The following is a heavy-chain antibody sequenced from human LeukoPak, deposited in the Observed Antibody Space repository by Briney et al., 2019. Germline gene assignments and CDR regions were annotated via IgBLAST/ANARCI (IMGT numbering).Heavy chain of an antibody. D-gene: IGHD2-2*01. V-gene: IGHV3-23*01. CDR2: ISGSGGST. Sequence: GGSLRLSCAASGFTFSSYAMSWVRPAPGKGLEWASAISGSGGSTYYADSVKGRFTISRDNSTNTLYLQMNSLRAEDTAVYYCAINIVVVPAAMRGGDYWGQGTLVTVSS. CDR1: GFTFSSYA. CDR3: AINIVVVPAAMRGGDY. J-gene: IGHJ4*02.